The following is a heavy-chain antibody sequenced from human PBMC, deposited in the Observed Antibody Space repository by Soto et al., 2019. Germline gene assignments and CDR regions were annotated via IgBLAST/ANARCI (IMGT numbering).Heavy chain of an antibody. Sequence: ASVKVSCKASGYTFTSYYMHWVRQAPGQGLEWMGIINPSGGSTSYAQKFQGRVTMTRDTSTSTVYMELSSLRSEDTAVYYCASTITMVRGVIIRPALGYYGMDVWGRGTTVTVSS. J-gene: IGHJ6*02. CDR2: INPSGGST. CDR1: GYTFTSYY. CDR3: ASTITMVRGVIIRPALGYYGMDV. D-gene: IGHD3-10*01. V-gene: IGHV1-46*01.